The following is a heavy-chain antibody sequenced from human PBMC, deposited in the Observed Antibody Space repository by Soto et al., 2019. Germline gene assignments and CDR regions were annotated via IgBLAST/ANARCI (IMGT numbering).Heavy chain of an antibody. V-gene: IGHV3-23*01. CDR3: AKDRDGYPRTFDY. D-gene: IGHD2-15*01. Sequence: GGSLRLSCAASGFTFSSYAMSWVRQAPGKGLEWVSAISGGGGSTYYADSVKGRFTISRDNSKNTLYLQMNSLRAEDTAVYYCAKDRDGYPRTFDYWGQGTLVTVSS. J-gene: IGHJ4*02. CDR1: GFTFSSYA. CDR2: ISGGGGST.